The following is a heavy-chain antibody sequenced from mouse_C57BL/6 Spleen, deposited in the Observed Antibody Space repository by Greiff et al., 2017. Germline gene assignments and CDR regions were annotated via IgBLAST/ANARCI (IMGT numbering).Heavy chain of an antibody. CDR2: IYPRSGNT. Sequence: VMLVESGAELARPGASVKLSCKASGYTFTSYGISWVKQRTGQGLEWIGEIYPRSGNTYYNEKFKGKATLTADKSSSTAYMELRSLTSEDSAVYFCADSTGLGFAYWGQGTLVTVSA. CDR3: ADSTGLGFAY. J-gene: IGHJ3*01. D-gene: IGHD3-2*02. CDR1: GYTFTSYG. V-gene: IGHV1-81*01.